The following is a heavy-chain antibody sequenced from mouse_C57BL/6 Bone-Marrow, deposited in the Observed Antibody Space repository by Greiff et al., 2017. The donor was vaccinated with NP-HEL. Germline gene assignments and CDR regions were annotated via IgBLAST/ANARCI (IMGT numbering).Heavy chain of an antibody. V-gene: IGHV14-4*01. Sequence: VQLQQSGAELVRPGASVKLSCTASGFNIKDDYMHWVKQRPEQGLEWIGWIDPENGDTEYASKFQGKATITADTSSNTAYLQLSSLTSEDTAVYYCNTYYYGSSFDYWGQGTSVTVSS. CDR1: GFNIKDDY. CDR2: IDPENGDT. D-gene: IGHD1-1*01. CDR3: NTYYYGSSFDY. J-gene: IGHJ4*01.